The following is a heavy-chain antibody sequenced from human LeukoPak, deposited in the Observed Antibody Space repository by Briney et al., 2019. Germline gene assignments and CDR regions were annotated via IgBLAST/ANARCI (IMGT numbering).Heavy chain of an antibody. Sequence: ASVKVSXKASGYTFTSYDINWVRQATGQGLEWMGWMNPNSGNTGYAQKFQGRVTMTRNTSISTAYMELSSLRSEDTAVHYCASAGTIFGVLWLGYWGQGTLVTVSS. CDR1: GYTFTSYD. D-gene: IGHD3-3*01. CDR3: ASAGTIFGVLWLGY. V-gene: IGHV1-8*01. J-gene: IGHJ4*02. CDR2: MNPNSGNT.